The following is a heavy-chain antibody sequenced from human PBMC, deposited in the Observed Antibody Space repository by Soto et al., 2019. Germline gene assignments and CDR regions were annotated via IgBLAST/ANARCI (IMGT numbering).Heavy chain of an antibody. V-gene: IGHV3-48*02. CDR2: ISSSSSTI. D-gene: IGHD1-26*01. Sequence: EVQLVESGGGLVQPGGSLRLSCTASGFSFSDYSMNWVRQAPGKGLEWVSYISSSSSTIHNADSVKGRFTISRDNAWSSLYLQMNSLRDEDTAVYYCARDRVKWELPYYGMDVWGQGTTVTVSS. J-gene: IGHJ6*02. CDR3: ARDRVKWELPYYGMDV. CDR1: GFSFSDYS.